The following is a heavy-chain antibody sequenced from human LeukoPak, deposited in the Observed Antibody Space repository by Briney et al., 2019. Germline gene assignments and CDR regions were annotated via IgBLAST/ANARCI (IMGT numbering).Heavy chain of an antibody. CDR3: ARGAKWAYYFDY. J-gene: IGHJ4*02. Sequence: GGSLRLSCAASAFTFNTYWMHWVCQVPGRGLEWVSRINGDESSTNYADSVKGRFTISRDSAKDTLYLHMNSLTAEDTAVYYCARGAKWAYYFDYWGQGTLVTVSS. CDR1: AFTFNTYW. CDR2: INGDESST. V-gene: IGHV3-74*01. D-gene: IGHD1-26*01.